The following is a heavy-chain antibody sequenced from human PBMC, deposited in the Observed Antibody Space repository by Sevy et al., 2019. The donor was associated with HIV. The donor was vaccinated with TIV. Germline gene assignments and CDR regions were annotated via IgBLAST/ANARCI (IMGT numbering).Heavy chain of an antibody. J-gene: IGHJ4*02. CDR2: INPNSGGT. CDR1: GYTFTGYY. Sequence: ASVKVSCKASGYTFTGYYMHWVRQAPGQGLEWMGWINPNSGGTNYAQKFQGRVTMTRDTSISTAYMELSRLRSDDTAGYYCARDNYYDSSGPPDYWGQGTLVTVSS. D-gene: IGHD3-22*01. CDR3: ARDNYYDSSGPPDY. V-gene: IGHV1-2*02.